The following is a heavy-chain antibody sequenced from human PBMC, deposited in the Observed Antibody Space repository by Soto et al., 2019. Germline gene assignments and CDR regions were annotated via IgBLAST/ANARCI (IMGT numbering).Heavy chain of an antibody. CDR1: GGSISSDDYS. CDR3: VRYGGGYGHWFDP. CDR2: IYYSGST. J-gene: IGHJ5*02. Sequence: KPSETLSLTCTVSGGSISSDDYSWSWIRQPPGKGLEWIGYIYYSGSTYYNPSLKSRVTISVDTSKNQFSLKLSSVTAADTAVYYCVRYGGGYGHWFDPWGQGTLVTVSS. D-gene: IGHD4-17*01. V-gene: IGHV4-30-4*01.